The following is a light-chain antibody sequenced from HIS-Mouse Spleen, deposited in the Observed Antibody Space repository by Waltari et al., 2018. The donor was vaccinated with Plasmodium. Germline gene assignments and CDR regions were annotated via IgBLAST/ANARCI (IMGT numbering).Light chain of an antibody. Sequence: QSALTQPRPVSGSPGQSVTISCTGTSSAVGGSNFVSWYQQHPGKAPKLMIYDVSKRPSGVPDRFSGSKSGNTASLTISGLQAEDEADYYCCSYAGSYTLVFGGGTKLTVL. V-gene: IGLV2-11*01. CDR1: SSAVGGSNF. J-gene: IGLJ2*01. CDR3: CSYAGSYTLV. CDR2: DVS.